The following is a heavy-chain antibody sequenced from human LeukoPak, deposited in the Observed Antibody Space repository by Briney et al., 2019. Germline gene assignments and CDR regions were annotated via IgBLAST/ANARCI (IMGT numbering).Heavy chain of an antibody. CDR2: IFYSGNT. J-gene: IGHJ5*02. V-gene: IGHV4-59*08. Sequence: SETLSLTCTVSGASIINDYWRWIRQPPGKGLGWIGYIFYSGNTNHNPPLKSRVTISIDTSKQQISLKLSSVTAADTAVYYCAIHLMMSGGYRLDPWGQGTLVTVSS. CDR3: AIHLMMSGGYRLDP. CDR1: GASIINDY. D-gene: IGHD3-16*01.